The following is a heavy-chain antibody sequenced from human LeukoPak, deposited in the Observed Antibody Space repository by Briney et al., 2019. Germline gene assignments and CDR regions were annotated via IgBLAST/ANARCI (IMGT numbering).Heavy chain of an antibody. CDR2: IYYSGST. CDR1: GGSINSGGYF. Sequence: PSQTLSLTCTVSGGSINSGGYFWSWIRQHPERGLEWIGYIYYSGSTYYNPSLKSRVTISVDTSKNQFSLKLSSVTAADTAVYYCARVYYDSPYFDYWGQGTLVTVSS. V-gene: IGHV4-30-4*08. CDR3: ARVYYDSPYFDY. J-gene: IGHJ4*02. D-gene: IGHD3-22*01.